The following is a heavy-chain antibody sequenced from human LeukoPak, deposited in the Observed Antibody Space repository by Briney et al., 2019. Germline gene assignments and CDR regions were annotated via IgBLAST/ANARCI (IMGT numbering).Heavy chain of an antibody. D-gene: IGHD3-9*01. CDR2: INPNSGGT. CDR1: GHTFTGYY. CDR3: ARTRPTTNYDILTGYYPN. J-gene: IGHJ4*02. Sequence: ASVKVSCKASGHTFTGYYMHWVRQAPGQGLEWMGWINPNSGGTNYAQKFQGRVTMTRDTSISTAYMELSRLRSDDTAVYYCARTRPTTNYDILTGYYPNWGQGTLVTASS. V-gene: IGHV1-2*02.